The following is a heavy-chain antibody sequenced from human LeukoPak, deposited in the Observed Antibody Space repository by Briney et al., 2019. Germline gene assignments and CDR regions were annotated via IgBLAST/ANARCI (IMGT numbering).Heavy chain of an antibody. CDR1: GFTFSNHG. Sequence: GGSLRLSCAASGFTFSNHGMNWVRQAPGKGLEWVAVISHGGTTKYYADSVKGRFTISRDNSKNTLHLQMNSLGAEDTAVYYCARANYFDYWGQGTLVTVSS. CDR2: ISHGGTTK. CDR3: ARANYFDY. V-gene: IGHV3-30*03. J-gene: IGHJ4*02.